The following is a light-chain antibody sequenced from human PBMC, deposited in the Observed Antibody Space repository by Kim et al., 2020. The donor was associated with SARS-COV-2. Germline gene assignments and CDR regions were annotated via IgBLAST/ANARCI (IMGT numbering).Light chain of an antibody. Sequence: QSALTQPASVSGSPGQSITIPCTGTSSDIGGYNYVSWYQQHPGKAPKLMIYDVSNRPSGVSDRFSGSKSGNTASLTISGLQAEDEADYYCRSYTGSSTSVFGTGTKVTVL. V-gene: IGLV2-14*03. J-gene: IGLJ1*01. CDR3: RSYTGSSTSV. CDR2: DVS. CDR1: SSDIGGYNY.